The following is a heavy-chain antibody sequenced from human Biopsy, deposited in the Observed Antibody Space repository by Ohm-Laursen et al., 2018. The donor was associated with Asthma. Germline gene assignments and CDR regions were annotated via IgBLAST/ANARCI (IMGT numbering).Heavy chain of an antibody. Sequence: ASVKVSCKAPGGTFSNFAISWVRQAPGQGLEWLGGIMTVFGTTNYAQKFQGRVTITADESTSTAYMEVTGLRSEDTAIYYCARCQVGYSSGWSLLLKKIYYSGMDVRGQGTAVTVSS. CDR2: IMTVFGTT. J-gene: IGHJ6*02. CDR1: GGTFSNFA. V-gene: IGHV1-69*13. CDR3: ARCQVGYSSGWSLLLKKIYYSGMDV. D-gene: IGHD6-19*01.